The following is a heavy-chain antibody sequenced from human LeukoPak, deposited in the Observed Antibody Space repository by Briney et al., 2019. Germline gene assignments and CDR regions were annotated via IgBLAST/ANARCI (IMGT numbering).Heavy chain of an antibody. Sequence: GGSLRLSCAASGFTFSSYGMHWVRQAPGKGLEWVAVISYDGSNKYYADSVKGRFTISRDNSKNTLYLQMNSLRAEDTAVYYCAKGGPRYNWNHGGDYWGQGTLVTVSS. CDR1: GFTFSSYG. J-gene: IGHJ4*02. CDR2: ISYDGSNK. V-gene: IGHV3-30*18. D-gene: IGHD1-14*01. CDR3: AKGGPRYNWNHGGDY.